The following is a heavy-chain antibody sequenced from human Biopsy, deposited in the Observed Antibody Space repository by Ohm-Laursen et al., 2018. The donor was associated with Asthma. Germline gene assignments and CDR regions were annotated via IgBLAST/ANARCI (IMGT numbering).Heavy chain of an antibody. V-gene: IGHV4-34*01. CDR3: ARAAITGIRGWFDP. CDR2: IDQSGYT. J-gene: IGHJ5*02. D-gene: IGHD1-20*01. CDR1: GGSLSGNY. Sequence: SDTLSLTCGVYGGSLSGNYWSWIRQPPGKGLEWIGEIDQSGYTNYNPSLKSRVTISADTSKNQFHLNLSSVTAADTAVYFCARAAITGIRGWFDPWGQGTQVTVSS.